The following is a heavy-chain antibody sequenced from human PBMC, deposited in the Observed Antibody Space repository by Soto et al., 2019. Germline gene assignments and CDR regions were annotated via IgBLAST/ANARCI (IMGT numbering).Heavy chain of an antibody. D-gene: IGHD3-9*01. CDR3: ARNAAGYDILTGYYTGWFDP. CDR1: AYTFTSYG. CDR2: ISAYNGNT. V-gene: IGHV1-18*01. J-gene: IGHJ5*02. Sequence: VQLVQSGAEVKKPGASVKVSCKASAYTFTSYGISWVRQAPGQGLEWMGWISAYNGNTNYAQKLQGRVTMTPDTSTSTAYMELRSLRSDDTAVYYCARNAAGYDILTGYYTGWFDPWGQGTLVTVSS.